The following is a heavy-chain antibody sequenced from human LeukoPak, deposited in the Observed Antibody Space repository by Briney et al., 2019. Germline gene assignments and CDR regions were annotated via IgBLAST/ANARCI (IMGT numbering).Heavy chain of an antibody. CDR3: ARDPAAYYYYYGMDV. Sequence: GGSLRLSCAASGFTFDNYAMHWVRQAPGKGLEWVSGISWNSGSIGYADSVKGRFTISRDNSKNTLYLQMNSLGAEDTAVYYCARDPAAYYYYYGMDVWGQGTTVTVSS. D-gene: IGHD2-15*01. CDR1: GFTFDNYA. CDR2: ISWNSGSI. J-gene: IGHJ6*02. V-gene: IGHV3-9*01.